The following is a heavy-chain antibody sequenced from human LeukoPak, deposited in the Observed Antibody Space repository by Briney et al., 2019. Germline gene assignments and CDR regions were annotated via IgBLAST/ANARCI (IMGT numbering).Heavy chain of an antibody. V-gene: IGHV4-30-4*07. CDR2: IYYSGST. CDR3: ARDHGPMGVFDY. D-gene: IGHD3-10*01. CDR1: GGSGGYS. Sequence: SETLSLTCAVSGGSGGYSWTWIRQPPGKGLEWIGYIYYSGSTYSNPSLKSRVTISVDTSKNQFSLKLSSVTAADTAVYYRARDHGPMGVFDYWGQGTVVTVSS. J-gene: IGHJ4*02.